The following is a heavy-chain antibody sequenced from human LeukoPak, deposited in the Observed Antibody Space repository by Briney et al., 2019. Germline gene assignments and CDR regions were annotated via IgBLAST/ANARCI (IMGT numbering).Heavy chain of an antibody. Sequence: SETLSLTCTVSGGSISSSSYYRGWIRQPPGEGLVYFGSIYYSGSTYYNPSLKSRVTISVDTSKNQFSLTLSPVTAADTAVYYCARQDYGGNIDYWSQGTLVTVSS. CDR3: ARQDYGGNIDY. CDR2: IYYSGST. J-gene: IGHJ4*02. V-gene: IGHV4-39*01. CDR1: GGSISSSSYY. D-gene: IGHD4-23*01.